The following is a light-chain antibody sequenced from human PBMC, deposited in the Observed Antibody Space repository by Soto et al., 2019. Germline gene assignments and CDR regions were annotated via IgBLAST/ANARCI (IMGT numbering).Light chain of an antibody. CDR3: QQYINGWT. J-gene: IGKJ1*01. Sequence: EIVMTQSPATLSVSPGERATLSCRASQSVSSNLAWYQQKPGQAPRLLIYGASTRATGIPAKFSGGGSGTEFTLTISSLQSEDFAIYYCQQYINGWTFGQGTKVEIK. CDR1: QSVSSN. V-gene: IGKV3-15*01. CDR2: GAS.